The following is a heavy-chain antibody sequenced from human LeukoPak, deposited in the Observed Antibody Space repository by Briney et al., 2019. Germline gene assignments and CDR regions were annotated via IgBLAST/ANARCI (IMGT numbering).Heavy chain of an antibody. V-gene: IGHV3-64*01. J-gene: IGHJ4*02. CDR1: GFTFSSYA. Sequence: GGSLRLSCAASGFTFSSYAMYWVRQTPGKGLEYVSVISRNGGSTHYANSVKGRFTISRDNSKNTLYLQMGSLRAEDMAVYYCARDASDIVVVPAAVGPFDLWGQGTLVTVSS. CDR3: ARDASDIVVVPAAVGPFDL. D-gene: IGHD2-2*01. CDR2: ISRNGGST.